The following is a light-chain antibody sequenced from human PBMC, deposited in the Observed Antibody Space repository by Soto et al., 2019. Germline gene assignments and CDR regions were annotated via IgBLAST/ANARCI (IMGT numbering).Light chain of an antibody. J-gene: IGKJ2*01. CDR2: GAS. CDR1: QSISSSY. V-gene: IGKV3-20*01. CDR3: QQYGYSTVMYT. Sequence: EIVLTQSPGTLSLSPGERATLSCRASQSISSSYLSWYQQKPGQPPGLLIYGASRRATGIPDRFIGSGSGTDFTLTLRRLEPEDYEVYSCQQYGYSTVMYTFGQGTKLEIK.